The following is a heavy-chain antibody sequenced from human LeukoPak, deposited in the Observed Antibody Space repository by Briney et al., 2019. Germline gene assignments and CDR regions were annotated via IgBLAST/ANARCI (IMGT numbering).Heavy chain of an antibody. V-gene: IGHV3-21*01. CDR3: ARDMGYSGSWPGYFDY. J-gene: IGHJ4*02. Sequence: GGSLRLSCAASGFTFSSYSMNWVRQAPGKGLEWVSSISSSSSYIYYADSVKGRFTISRDNAKNSLYLQMNSLRAEDTALYYCARDMGYSGSWPGYFDYWGQGVLVTVSS. D-gene: IGHD1-26*01. CDR1: GFTFSSYS. CDR2: ISSSSSYI.